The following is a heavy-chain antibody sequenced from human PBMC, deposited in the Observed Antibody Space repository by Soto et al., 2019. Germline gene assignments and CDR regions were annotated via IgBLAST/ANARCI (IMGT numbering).Heavy chain of an antibody. CDR1: GVSIGSHDW. V-gene: IGHV4-4*02. D-gene: IGHD5-18*01. CDR3: ATRDTGRVY. J-gene: IGHJ4*02. Sequence: QVQLQESGPGLVKPSGTLSLTCAVSGVSIGSHDWWTWVRQPPGKGLEWIGESHPSGNTNYNSSLESRGTISLDKSKNLFSLQLSSVTVADTDVYYCATRDTGRVYWGQGTLVTVSS. CDR2: SHPSGNT.